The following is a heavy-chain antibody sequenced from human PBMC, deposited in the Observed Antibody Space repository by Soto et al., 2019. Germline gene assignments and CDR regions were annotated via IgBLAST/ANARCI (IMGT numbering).Heavy chain of an antibody. CDR2: MNPDGSEQ. J-gene: IGHJ3*02. CDR1: GFTFSDYW. Sequence: AGGSMRLSCAAAGFTFSDYWMTWVRQTPGKGLEGVANMNPDGSEQYYLDSVKGRFTISRDNAKNSLYLQMNNLRGEDTAVYYCTTDRLGAPIWGQGTMVTVSS. CDR3: TTDRLGAPI. D-gene: IGHD1-26*01. V-gene: IGHV3-7*05.